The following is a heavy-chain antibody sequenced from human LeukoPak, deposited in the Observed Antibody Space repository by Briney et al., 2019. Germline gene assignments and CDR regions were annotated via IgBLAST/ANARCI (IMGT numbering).Heavy chain of an antibody. CDR1: GGSFSGYY. CDR2: INHSGST. Sequence: SETLSLTCAVYGGSFSGYYWSWIRQPPGKGLEWIGEINHSGSTNYNPSLKSRVTISVDTSKNQFSLKLSSVTAADTAVYYCARLGYGGNSEDDAFDIWGQGTMVTVSS. D-gene: IGHD4-23*01. V-gene: IGHV4-34*01. J-gene: IGHJ3*02. CDR3: ARLGYGGNSEDDAFDI.